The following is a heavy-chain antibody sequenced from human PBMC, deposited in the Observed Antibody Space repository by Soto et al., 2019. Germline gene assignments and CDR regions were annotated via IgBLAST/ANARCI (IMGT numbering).Heavy chain of an antibody. CDR1: GFTFSSYS. CDR2: ISSSSSYI. D-gene: IGHD4-17*01. J-gene: IGHJ4*02. CDR3: ARLSSGYGDYDHFDY. Sequence: PGGSLRLSCAASGFTFSSYSMNWVRQAPGKGLEWVSSISSSSSYIYYADSVKGRFTISRDNAKNSLYLQMNSLRAEDTAVYYCARLSSGYGDYDHFDYWGQGTLVTVSS. V-gene: IGHV3-21*01.